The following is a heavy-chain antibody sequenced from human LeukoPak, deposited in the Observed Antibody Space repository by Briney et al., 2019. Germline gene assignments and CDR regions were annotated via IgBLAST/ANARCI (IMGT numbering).Heavy chain of an antibody. V-gene: IGHV4-59*08. CDR1: GGSISSYY. CDR3: ARQSSGWIDY. CDR2: IYYSGST. D-gene: IGHD6-19*01. J-gene: IGHJ4*02. Sequence: PSETLSHTCTVPGGSISSYYWSWIRQPPGKGLEWIGYIYYSGSTNYNPSLKSRVTISVDTSKNQFSLKLSSVTAADTAVYYCARQSSGWIDYWGQGTLVTVSS.